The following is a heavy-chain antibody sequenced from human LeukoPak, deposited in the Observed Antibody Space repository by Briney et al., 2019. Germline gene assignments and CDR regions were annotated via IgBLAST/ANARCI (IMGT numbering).Heavy chain of an antibody. D-gene: IGHD1-14*01. CDR1: GFTFDDYA. J-gene: IGHJ4*02. CDR2: ISWNSGSI. CDR3: AKDIATGNRLYYFDY. V-gene: IGHV3-9*01. Sequence: GRSLRLSCAASGFTFDDYAMHWVRHAPGKGLEWVSGISWNSGSICYADSVKGRFTISRDNAKNSLYLQMNSLRAEDTALYYCAKDIATGNRLYYFDYWGQGTLVTVSS.